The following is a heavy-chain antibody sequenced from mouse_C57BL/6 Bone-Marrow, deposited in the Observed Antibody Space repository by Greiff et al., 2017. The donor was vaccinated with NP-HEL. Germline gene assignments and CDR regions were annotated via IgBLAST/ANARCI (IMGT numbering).Heavy chain of an antibody. Sequence: QVQLQQPGAELVRPGSSVKLSCKASGYTFTSYWMHWVKQRPIQGLEWIGNIDPSDSETHYNQKFKDKATLTVYKSSSTAYMQLSSLTSEDSAVYYCARRFGYYYGLYYFDYWGQGTTLTVSS. V-gene: IGHV1-52*01. J-gene: IGHJ2*01. CDR3: ARRFGYYYGLYYFDY. CDR1: GYTFTSYW. D-gene: IGHD1-1*01. CDR2: IDPSDSET.